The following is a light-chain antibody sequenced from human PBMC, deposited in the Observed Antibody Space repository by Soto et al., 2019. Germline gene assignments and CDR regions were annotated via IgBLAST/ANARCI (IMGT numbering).Light chain of an antibody. CDR2: VAS. Sequence: EIVLTQSPATLSLSPGERATLSCRASQSVSSTSLAWYQQKPGLAPRRLIYVASSRATGIPDRFSGSGSGTDFTLTISRLEPEDFAVYYCHQYGVSLLTFGGGTKV. J-gene: IGKJ4*01. CDR3: HQYGVSLLT. CDR1: QSVSSTS. V-gene: IGKV3-20*01.